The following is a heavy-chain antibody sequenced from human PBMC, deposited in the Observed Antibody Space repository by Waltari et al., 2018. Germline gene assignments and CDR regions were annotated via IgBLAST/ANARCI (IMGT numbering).Heavy chain of an antibody. CDR2: IYSGGST. J-gene: IGHJ5*02. CDR3: AKDRKGGLNWFDP. Sequence: EVQLLESGGGLVQPGGSLRLSCAASGFTFRSYAMSWVRQAPGKGLEWVSVIYSGGSTYYADSVKGRFTISRDNSKNTLYLQMNSLRAEDTAVYYCAKDRKGGLNWFDPWGQGTLVTVSS. CDR1: GFTFRSYA. D-gene: IGHD3-16*01. V-gene: IGHV3-23*03.